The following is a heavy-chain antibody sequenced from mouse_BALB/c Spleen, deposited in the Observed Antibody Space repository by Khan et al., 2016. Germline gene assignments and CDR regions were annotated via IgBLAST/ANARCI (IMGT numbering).Heavy chain of an antibody. CDR3: ARYGNNAIDY. J-gene: IGHJ4*01. D-gene: IGHD2-1*01. Sequence: EVQLQESGPDLVKPSQSLSLTCTVTGYSITSGYSWYWIRQFPGNKLEWMGYIHYSGSTNYNPSLKSRISITRDTSKNQFFLQLNSVTTEDTATYYGARYGNNAIDYWGQGTSVTVSS. CDR2: IHYSGST. V-gene: IGHV3-1*02. CDR1: GYSITSGYS.